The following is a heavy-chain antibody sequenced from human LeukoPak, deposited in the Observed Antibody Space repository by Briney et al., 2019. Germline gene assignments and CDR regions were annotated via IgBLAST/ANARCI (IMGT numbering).Heavy chain of an antibody. CDR2: INPHADST. CDR3: ARDGYCSGGSCHSFEY. J-gene: IGHJ4*02. D-gene: IGHD2-15*01. V-gene: IGHV1-46*01. Sequence: ASVKVSCKASGYTFTSYYMHWVRQAPGQGLECMGIINPHADSTTYAQKFQGRVTMTRDMSTSTVYMELSSLRSEDTAVYFCARDGYCSGGSCHSFEYWGQGTLVTVSS. CDR1: GYTFTSYY.